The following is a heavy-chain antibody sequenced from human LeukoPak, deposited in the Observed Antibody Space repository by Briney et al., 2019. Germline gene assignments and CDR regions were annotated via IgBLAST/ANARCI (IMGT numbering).Heavy chain of an antibody. Sequence: ASVKVSCKASGYTFTSYDINWVRQATGQGLEWMGWMNPNSGNTGYAQKFQGRVTMTRNTSISTAYMELSSLRSEDTAVYYCARELSMTWAFDIWGQGTMVTVSS. CDR3: ARELSMTWAFDI. V-gene: IGHV1-8*01. J-gene: IGHJ3*02. D-gene: IGHD2/OR15-2a*01. CDR1: GYTFTSYD. CDR2: MNPNSGNT.